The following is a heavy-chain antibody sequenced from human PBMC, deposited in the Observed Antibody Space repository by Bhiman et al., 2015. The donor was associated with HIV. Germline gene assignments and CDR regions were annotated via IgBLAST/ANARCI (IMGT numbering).Heavy chain of an antibody. CDR3: VRGYYYGSGSYTAFDN. V-gene: IGHV3-30*01. CDR2: MSYAGVNK. Sequence: QVHLVESGGGVVQPGRSLRLSCEASGFTSSNYDMHWVRQAPGRGLEWVSVMSYAGVNKFYGDSVNGRFTISRDNSKNTVYLQMNSLRAEDTAIYYCVRGYYYGSGSYTAFDNWGQGTLVTVSS. D-gene: IGHD3-10*01. CDR1: GFTSSNYD. J-gene: IGHJ4*02.